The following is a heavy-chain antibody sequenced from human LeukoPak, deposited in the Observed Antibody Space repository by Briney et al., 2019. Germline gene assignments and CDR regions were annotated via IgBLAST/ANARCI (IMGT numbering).Heavy chain of an antibody. V-gene: IGHV4-34*01. CDR1: GGSFSGYY. D-gene: IGHD5-18*01. CDR3: ARGTYSYATLTGFDP. CDR2: INHSGST. J-gene: IGHJ5*02. Sequence: SETLSLTCAVYGGSFSGYYWSWIRQPPGKGLEWIGEINHSGSTNYNPSLKSRVTISVDTSKNQFSLKLSSVTAADTAIYYCARGTYSYATLTGFDPWGQGTLVTVSS.